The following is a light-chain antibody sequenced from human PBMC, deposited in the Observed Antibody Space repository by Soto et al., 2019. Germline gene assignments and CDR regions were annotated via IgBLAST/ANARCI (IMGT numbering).Light chain of an antibody. V-gene: IGKV3-11*01. CDR1: QSISSF. CDR2: GAS. Sequence: EIVLTQSPATLSLSPGERATLSCRASQSISSFLAWYQQKPRQAPRLLIYGASNRATGIPARFSGRGSGTEFTLTVSSLQSEDFAVYYCQQYNSWPPLTFGGGTKVDIK. J-gene: IGKJ4*01. CDR3: QQYNSWPPLT.